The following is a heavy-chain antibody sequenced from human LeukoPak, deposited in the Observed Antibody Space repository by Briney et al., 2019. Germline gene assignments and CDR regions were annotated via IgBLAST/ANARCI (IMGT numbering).Heavy chain of an antibody. D-gene: IGHD1-26*01. J-gene: IGHJ4*02. Sequence: ASVKVSCKASGYTFTSYGISWVRQAPGQGLEWMGWISACNGNTNYAQKLQGRVTMTQDTYEDTAYMELSSLRSEDTAVYYCATDGIPGATTTLDYWGQGTLVTVSS. CDR2: ISACNGNT. CDR3: ATDGIPGATTTLDY. CDR1: GYTFTSYG. V-gene: IGHV1-18*01.